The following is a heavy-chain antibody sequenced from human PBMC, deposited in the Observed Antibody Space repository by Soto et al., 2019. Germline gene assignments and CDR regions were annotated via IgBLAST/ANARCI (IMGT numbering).Heavy chain of an antibody. J-gene: IGHJ4*02. CDR2: ITSSGSNI. CDR3: ARYKRDVKSNVDY. V-gene: IGHV3-21*01. CDR1: GFTFSDFS. D-gene: IGHD1-1*01. Sequence: EVQLVESGGGLVKPGGSLRLSCVASGFTFSDFSMKWVRQTPGKGLEWVSSITSSGSNIYYADSVKGRFTVSRDNAKNSLYLQMNSLTAEDTAVYYCARYKRDVKSNVDYWGQGTLVTVSS.